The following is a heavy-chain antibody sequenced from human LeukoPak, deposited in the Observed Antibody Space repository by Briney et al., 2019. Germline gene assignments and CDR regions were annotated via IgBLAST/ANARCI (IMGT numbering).Heavy chain of an antibody. V-gene: IGHV3-7*01. CDR2: IGQDGSDE. CDR3: ARGGSKLFDY. Sequence: GGSLRLSCVASGFTFRRYWMSWVRQAPGRGLEWVANIGQDGSDEYYVDSVKGRFTISRDNVKNSLFLQMNSLRTEDTAVYYCARGGSKLFDYWGQGTLVTVSS. J-gene: IGHJ4*02. CDR1: GFTFRRYW. D-gene: IGHD1-7*01.